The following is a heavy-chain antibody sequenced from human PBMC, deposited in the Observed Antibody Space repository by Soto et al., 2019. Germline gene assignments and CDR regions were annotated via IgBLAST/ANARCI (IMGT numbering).Heavy chain of an antibody. Sequence: GGSLRLSCAASGFLVSTYSMHWVRQAPGKGLEWVALMSYDGSSKDYADSVKGRFTISRDNSRNTLYLQMNSLTIEDTAVYYCAKDYRNRDGYNQAFEYWGQGTLVTVSS. CDR3: AKDYRNRDGYNQAFEY. CDR2: MSYDGSSK. D-gene: IGHD5-12*01. CDR1: GFLVSTYS. V-gene: IGHV3-30*04. J-gene: IGHJ4*02.